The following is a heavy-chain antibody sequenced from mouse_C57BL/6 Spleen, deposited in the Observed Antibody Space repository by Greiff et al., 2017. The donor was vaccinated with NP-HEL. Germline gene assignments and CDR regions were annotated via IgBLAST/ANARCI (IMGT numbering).Heavy chain of an antibody. J-gene: IGHJ3*01. CDR1: GYTFTSYG. CDR2: IYPRSGNT. Sequence: VKLMESGAELARPGASVKLSCKASGYTFTSYGISWVKQRTGQGLEWIGEIYPRSGNTYYNEKFKGKATLTADKSSSTAYMELRSLTSEDSAVYFCAREEGFAERGFAYWGQGTLVTVSA. CDR3: AREEGFAERGFAY. V-gene: IGHV1-81*01.